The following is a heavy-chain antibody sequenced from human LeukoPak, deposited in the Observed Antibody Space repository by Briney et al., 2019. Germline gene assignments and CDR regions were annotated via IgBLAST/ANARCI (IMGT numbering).Heavy chain of an antibody. Sequence: GGSLRLSCAASGFTFSSYAMSWVRQAPGKGLEWVSAISGSGGSTYYADSVKGRFTISRDNSKNTLYLQMNSLRAEDTAVYYCAKDHDVSSGYYSITGAFDIWGQGTMVTVSS. V-gene: IGHV3-23*01. CDR1: GFTFSSYA. CDR3: AKDHDVSSGYYSITGAFDI. D-gene: IGHD3-22*01. CDR2: ISGSGGST. J-gene: IGHJ3*02.